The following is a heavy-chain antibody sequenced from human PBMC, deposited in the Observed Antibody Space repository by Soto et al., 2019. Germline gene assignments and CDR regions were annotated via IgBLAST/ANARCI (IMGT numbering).Heavy chain of an antibody. J-gene: IGHJ4*02. CDR3: ARGLGYCSSTSCYSAGY. V-gene: IGHV1-8*01. CDR1: GYTFTSYD. D-gene: IGHD2-2*02. Sequence: ASVKVSCKASGYTFTSYDINWVRQATGQGLEWMGWMNPNSGNTGYAQKFQGRVTMTRNTSISTAYMELSSLRSEDTAVYYCARGLGYCSSTSCYSAGYWGQGTLVTVSS. CDR2: MNPNSGNT.